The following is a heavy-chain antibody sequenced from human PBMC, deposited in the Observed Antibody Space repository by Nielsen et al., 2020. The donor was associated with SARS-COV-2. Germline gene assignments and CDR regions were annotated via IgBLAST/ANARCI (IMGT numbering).Heavy chain of an antibody. J-gene: IGHJ4*02. Sequence: ASVKVSCKASGYTFTSYAIHWVRQAPGQRLEWMGWINGGYGNTKYSQEFQDSVTITRDTSANTTYMELNSLRSEDTAVYYCARGGGGSGTPFDYWGQGTLVTVSS. V-gene: IGHV1-3*01. CDR3: ARGGGGSGTPFDY. D-gene: IGHD2-15*01. CDR1: GYTFTSYA. CDR2: INGGYGNT.